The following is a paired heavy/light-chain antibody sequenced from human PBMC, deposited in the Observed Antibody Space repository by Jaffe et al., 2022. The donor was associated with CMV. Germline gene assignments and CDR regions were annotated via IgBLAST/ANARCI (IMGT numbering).Light chain of an antibody. J-gene: IGLJ1*01. V-gene: IGLV1-40*01. CDR3: QSYDSSLGGYV. Sequence: QSILTQPPSVSGAPGQRVTISCTGTSSNIATGYDVHWYQQLPGTAPKLLIYDNNNRPSGVPDRFSGSKSATSASLAITGLQAEDEADYYCQSYDSSLGGYVFGTGTKVTVL. CDR2: DNN. CDR1: SSNIATGYD.
Heavy chain of an antibody. J-gene: IGHJ2*01. CDR2: ISGGSNFI. V-gene: IGHV3-21*02. D-gene: IGHD5-12*01. Sequence: EVQLVESGGGLVKPGGSLKVSCEVSGFSLSSYYMSWVRQAPGKGPEWVSSISGGSNFITYANSVKGRFTVSRDNAMNSVYLQMNSLRAEDTAVYYCARVGCNGGNCLWYLDLWGRGTLVTVSS. CDR3: ARVGCNGGNCLWYLDL. CDR1: GFSLSSYY.